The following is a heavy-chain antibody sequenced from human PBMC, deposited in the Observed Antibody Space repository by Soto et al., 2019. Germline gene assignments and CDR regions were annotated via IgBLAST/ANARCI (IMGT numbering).Heavy chain of an antibody. CDR2: ISAYNGNT. CDR1: GYTFTSYG. V-gene: IGHV1-18*03. D-gene: IGHD4-17*01. J-gene: IGHJ4*02. Sequence: ASGKVSCKASGYTFTSYGISWVRQAPGQGLEWMGWISAYNGNTNYAQKLQGRVTMTTDTSTSTAYMELRSLRSDYMAVYYCARDLDYGGNSADYWGQGTLVTVSS. CDR3: ARDLDYGGNSADY.